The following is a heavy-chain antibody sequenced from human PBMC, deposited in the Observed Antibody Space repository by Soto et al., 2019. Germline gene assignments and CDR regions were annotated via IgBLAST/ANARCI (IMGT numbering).Heavy chain of an antibody. D-gene: IGHD6-19*01. V-gene: IGHV3-43*01. CDR2: INWDGGST. J-gene: IGHJ6*02. CDR1: GFIFDDYS. CDR3: TKDLYNSGWYIPPGSGGLDV. Sequence: GGSLRLSCAASGFIFDDYSMHWVRQAPGKGLEWVSLINWDGGSTFYADSVKGRFTISRDNTKNSLYLQMNSLRTEDTALYYCTKDLYNSGWYIPPGSGGLDVWGQGTTVTVSS.